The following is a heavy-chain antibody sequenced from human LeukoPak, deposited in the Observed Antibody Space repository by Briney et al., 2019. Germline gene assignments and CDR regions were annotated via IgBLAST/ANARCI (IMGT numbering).Heavy chain of an antibody. J-gene: IGHJ4*02. CDR2: IIPIFGTA. CDR1: GGTFSSYA. V-gene: IGHV1-69*13. D-gene: IGHD2-8*01. Sequence: SVKVSCKASGGTFSSYAIGWVRQAPGQGLEWMGGIIPIFGTANYAQKFQGRVTITADESTSTAYMELSSLRSEDTAVYYCARDSKLMVYAMDYWGQGTLVTVSS. CDR3: ARDSKLMVYAMDY.